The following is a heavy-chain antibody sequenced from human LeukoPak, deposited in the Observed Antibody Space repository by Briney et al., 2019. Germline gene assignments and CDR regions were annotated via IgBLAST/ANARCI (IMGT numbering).Heavy chain of an antibody. CDR1: GFTFSGSA. D-gene: IGHD1-14*01. Sequence: PGGSLRLSCAASGFTFSGSAMHWVRQASGKGLEWVGRIRSKANSYATAYAASVKGGFTISRDDSKNTAYLQMNSLKTEDTAVYYCARSVKTTLYYLDYWGQGTLVTVST. CDR2: IRSKANSYAT. V-gene: IGHV3-73*01. CDR3: ARSVKTTLYYLDY. J-gene: IGHJ4*02.